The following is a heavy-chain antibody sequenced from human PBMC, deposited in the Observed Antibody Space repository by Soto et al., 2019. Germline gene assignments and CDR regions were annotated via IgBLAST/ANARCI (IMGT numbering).Heavy chain of an antibody. Sequence: GASVKVSCKASGYTFTSYGISWVRQAPGQGLEWMGWINSYNGNTNYAQKLQGRVTMTTDTSTSTSYMELRSLRSDDTAVYYCAREPVAGIWFDPWGQGTLVTVSS. CDR3: AREPVAGIWFDP. V-gene: IGHV1-18*01. D-gene: IGHD6-19*01. CDR2: INSYNGNT. J-gene: IGHJ5*02. CDR1: GYTFTSYG.